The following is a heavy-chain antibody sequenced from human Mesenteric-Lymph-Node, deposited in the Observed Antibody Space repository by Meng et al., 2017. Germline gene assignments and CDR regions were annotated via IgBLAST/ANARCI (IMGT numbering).Heavy chain of an antibody. V-gene: IGHV3-15*01. CDR2: IKSKHYGETT. CDR1: GFTFTNAW. D-gene: IGHD3-16*01. CDR3: VADVPGLGSGEFDY. Sequence: GESLKISCAASGFTFTNAWMSWVRQAPGKGLAWVSLIKSKHYGETTDHAAPVKGRFTISRDDSRSTLFLQMNSLKIEDTAVYYCVADVPGLGSGEFDYWGQGTVVTVSS. J-gene: IGHJ4*02.